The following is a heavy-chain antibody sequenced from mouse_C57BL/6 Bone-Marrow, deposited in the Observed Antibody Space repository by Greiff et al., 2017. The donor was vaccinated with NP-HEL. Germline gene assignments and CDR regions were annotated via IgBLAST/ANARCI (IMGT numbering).Heavy chain of an antibody. CDR2: IDPSDSYT. CDR3: ARITTVEDFDY. V-gene: IGHV1-69*01. CDR1: GYTFTSYW. J-gene: IGHJ2*01. Sequence: QVQLQQPGAELVMPGASVKLSCKASGYTFTSYWMHWVKQRPGQGLEWIGEIDPSDSYTNYNQKFKGKSTLTVDKSSSTAYMQLSSLTSEDSAVYYCARITTVEDFDYWGQGTTLTVSS. D-gene: IGHD1-1*01.